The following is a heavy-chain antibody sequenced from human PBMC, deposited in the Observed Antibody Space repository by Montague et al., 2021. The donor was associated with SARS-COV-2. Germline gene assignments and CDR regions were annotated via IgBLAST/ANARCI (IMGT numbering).Heavy chain of an antibody. J-gene: IGHJ6*02. D-gene: IGHD1-1*01. CDR1: GFSVSSSY. CDR2: IYSGENK. V-gene: IGHV3-53*01. Sequence: SLRLSCAASGFSVSSSYMNWVRQAPGKGLEWVSVIYSGENKYYADSVKGRFTISRDSSTNTLFLQMCSLRAEDTAVYYCARDEDRGYNWNAHGMDVWGQGTTVTVSS. CDR3: ARDEDRGYNWNAHGMDV.